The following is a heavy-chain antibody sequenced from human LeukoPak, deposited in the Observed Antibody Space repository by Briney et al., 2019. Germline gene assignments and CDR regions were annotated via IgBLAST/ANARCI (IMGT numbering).Heavy chain of an antibody. Sequence: SETLSLTCTVSGGSISSYYWSWIRQPAGKGLEWIGRIYTSGSTNYNPSLKSRVTMSVDTSKNQFSLRLSYVTAADTAVYYCASLGSAAGDYWGQGTLVTVSS. V-gene: IGHV4-4*07. CDR1: GGSISSYY. CDR2: IYTSGST. D-gene: IGHD6-13*01. J-gene: IGHJ4*02. CDR3: ASLGSAAGDY.